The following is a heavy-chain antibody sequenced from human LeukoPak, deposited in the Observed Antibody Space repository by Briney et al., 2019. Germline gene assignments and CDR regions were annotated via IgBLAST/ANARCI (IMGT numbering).Heavy chain of an antibody. Sequence: PGGSLRLSCAASGFTFSSYGVHWVRQAPGKGLEWVAFIRYDGSNKYYADSVKGRFTISRDNSKNTLYLQMNSLRAEDTAVYFCVNSYSSSRRGAFDIWGRGTMVIVSS. D-gene: IGHD6-13*01. CDR1: GFTFSSYG. V-gene: IGHV3-30*02. J-gene: IGHJ3*02. CDR3: VNSYSSSRRGAFDI. CDR2: IRYDGSNK.